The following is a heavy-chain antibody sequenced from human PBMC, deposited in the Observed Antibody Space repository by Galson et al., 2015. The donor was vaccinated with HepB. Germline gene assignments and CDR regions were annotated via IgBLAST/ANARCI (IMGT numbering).Heavy chain of an antibody. D-gene: IGHD3-10*01. J-gene: IGHJ6*02. CDR1: GYTFANYF. CDR3: ARVTATYSFGVSAYSYYYYCMDV. Sequence: SVKVSCKASGYTFANYFMNWVRQAPGQGLERMGGINTKTGNQKYAQGFTGRYVFSLDPSDSTAYLQISGLRAEDTAVYYCARVTATYSFGVSAYSYYYYCMDVWGQGTTVTVSS. V-gene: IGHV7-4-1*02. CDR2: INTKTGNQ.